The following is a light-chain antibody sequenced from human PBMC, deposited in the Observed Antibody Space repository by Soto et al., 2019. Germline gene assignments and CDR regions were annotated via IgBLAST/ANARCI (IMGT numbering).Light chain of an antibody. V-gene: IGKV1-39*01. J-gene: IGKJ2*01. Sequence: DIQTTQSPSSLSASVADRVTITGRASQSLSSYLNWYQQKPGKAPKLLIYAASSLQSGVPSRFSGSGSGTDFTLTISSLQPEDFATYYCEQSYSTPRTFGQGTKLEIK. CDR3: EQSYSTPRT. CDR2: AAS. CDR1: QSLSSY.